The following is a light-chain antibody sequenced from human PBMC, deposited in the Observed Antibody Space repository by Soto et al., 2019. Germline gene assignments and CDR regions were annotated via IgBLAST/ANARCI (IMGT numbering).Light chain of an antibody. Sequence: QSALTQPASVSGSPGQSITISCTGTSSDVGGYNYVSWYQQHPGKAPKLMIYDVSARPSGVSNRFSGSKSGNTASLTISGLQAEDEADYYCISYTSGSTPYVFGTGTKLTVL. CDR3: ISYTSGSTPYV. CDR2: DVS. J-gene: IGLJ1*01. V-gene: IGLV2-14*03. CDR1: SSDVGGYNY.